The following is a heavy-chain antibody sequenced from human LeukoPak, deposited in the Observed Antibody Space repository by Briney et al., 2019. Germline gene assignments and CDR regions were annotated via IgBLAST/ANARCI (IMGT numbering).Heavy chain of an antibody. CDR1: GYTFTGYY. Sequence: GASVKVSCKASGYTFTGYYMHWVRQAPGQGLEWMGWINPNSGGTNYAQKFQGRVTMTRDTSISTAYMELSRLRCDDTAVYYCARAATYYYGSGSPTALDYWGQGTLVTVSS. CDR3: ARAATYYYGSGSPTALDY. J-gene: IGHJ4*02. D-gene: IGHD3-10*01. CDR2: INPNSGGT. V-gene: IGHV1-2*02.